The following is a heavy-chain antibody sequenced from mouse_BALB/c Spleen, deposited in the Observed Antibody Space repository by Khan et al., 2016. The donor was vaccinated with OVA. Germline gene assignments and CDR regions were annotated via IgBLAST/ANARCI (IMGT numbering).Heavy chain of an antibody. J-gene: IGHJ2*01. V-gene: IGHV3-2*02. D-gene: IGHD1-1*01. CDR1: GYSITSGYA. Sequence: EVQLLESGPGLVKPSQSLSLTCTVTGYSITSGYAWNWIRQFPGNKLEWMGYISYSGGTSYNPSLKSRISITRDTSKNQFFLQLNSVTTEDTATYYCARWNYYGDYIDYWGQGTTLTVSS. CDR3: ARWNYYGDYIDY. CDR2: ISYSGGT.